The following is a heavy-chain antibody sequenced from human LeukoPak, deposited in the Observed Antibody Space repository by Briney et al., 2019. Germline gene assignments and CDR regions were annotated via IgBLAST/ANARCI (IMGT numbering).Heavy chain of an antibody. Sequence: GGSLRLSCAASGFTFSSYAMSWVRQAPGKGLEWVPAISDSGGSTYYADSVKGRFTISRDNSKNTLYLQMNSLRAEDTAVYYCAKTRCSGGSCYVFDYWGQGTLVTVSS. V-gene: IGHV3-23*01. CDR2: ISDSGGST. D-gene: IGHD2-15*01. CDR1: GFTFSSYA. CDR3: AKTRCSGGSCYVFDY. J-gene: IGHJ4*02.